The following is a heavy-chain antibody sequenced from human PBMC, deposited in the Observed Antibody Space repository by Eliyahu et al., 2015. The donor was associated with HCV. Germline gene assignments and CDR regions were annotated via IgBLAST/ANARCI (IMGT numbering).Heavy chain of an antibody. Sequence: QVQLVESGGGVVQPGRSLRLSCAASGFTFSNYGIXWVRQAPGKGLEWVAVIWYDGSNKYYADSVKGRFTISRDNSKNTLYLQMNSLRAEDTAVYYCARGALLGGATSKTEGYGMDVWGQGTTVTVSS. CDR2: IWYDGSNK. CDR3: ARGALLGGATSKTEGYGMDV. J-gene: IGHJ6*02. V-gene: IGHV3-33*01. CDR1: GFTFSNYG. D-gene: IGHD1-26*01.